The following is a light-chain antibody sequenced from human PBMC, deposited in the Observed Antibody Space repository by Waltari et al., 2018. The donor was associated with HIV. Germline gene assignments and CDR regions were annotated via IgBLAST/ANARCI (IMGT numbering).Light chain of an antibody. CDR2: NAT. CDR3: QHYDNSPPIT. J-gene: IGKJ3*01. CDR1: QSVRSDS. V-gene: IGKV3-20*01. Sequence: EIVLTQSPDTLSLSPGERAALSSRASQSVRSDSLAWYQQKPGRSPRLLIYNATTRATDIPDRFSGSGSGTDFTLTISRLEPADFAVYYCQHYDNSPPITFGPGIAVDIK.